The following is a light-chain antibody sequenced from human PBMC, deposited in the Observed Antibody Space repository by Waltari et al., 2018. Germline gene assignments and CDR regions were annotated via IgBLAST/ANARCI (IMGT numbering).Light chain of an antibody. CDR2: GTA. Sequence: EIVLTQSPATLSLSPGESATLSCRASQNLRSTFAWFQQKPGQPPRLRIYGTASRAAGIPASCSGSGSGTDFSLTISSLQPEDFATYYCQQYDYWPWTFGQGTRVE. CDR1: QNLRST. V-gene: IGKV3D-15*01. CDR3: QQYDYWPWT. J-gene: IGKJ1*01.